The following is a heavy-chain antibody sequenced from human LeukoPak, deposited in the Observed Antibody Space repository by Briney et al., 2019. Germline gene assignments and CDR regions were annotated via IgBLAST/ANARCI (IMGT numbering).Heavy chain of an antibody. D-gene: IGHD3-9*01. CDR3: ARGKYDILTGTIETGYYYYGMDV. CDR1: GGSFSGYY. CDR2: INHSGST. V-gene: IGHV4-34*01. J-gene: IGHJ6*02. Sequence: KPSETLSLTCAVYGGSFSGYYWSWIRQPPGKGLEWIGEINHSGSTNYNPSLKSRVTISVDTSKNQFSLKLSSVTAADTAVYYCARGKYDILTGTIETGYYYYGMDVWGQGTTVTVSS.